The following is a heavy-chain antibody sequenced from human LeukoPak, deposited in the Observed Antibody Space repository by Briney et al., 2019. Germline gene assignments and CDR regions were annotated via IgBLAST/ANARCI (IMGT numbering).Heavy chain of an antibody. J-gene: IGHJ4*02. CDR2: ISNDGSNK. CDR3: ARDWSHSSGDFDY. Sequence: GGSLRLSCAASGFTFSSYAMHWVRQAPGKGLEWVAVISNDGSNKHYGDSVKGRFTISRDNAENSLYLQMNSLRAEDTAVYYCARDWSHSSGDFDYWGQGTLVTVSS. CDR1: GFTFSSYA. V-gene: IGHV3-30*04. D-gene: IGHD3-22*01.